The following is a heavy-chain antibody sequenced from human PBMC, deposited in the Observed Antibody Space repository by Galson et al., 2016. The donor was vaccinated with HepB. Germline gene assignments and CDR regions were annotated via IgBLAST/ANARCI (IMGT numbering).Heavy chain of an antibody. Sequence: SLRLSCAASGFAVRNNYMGWVRQAPGKGLEWVSLIYSGGSTSYADSVKGRFTISRDHFKNTLYLQMNSLRAEDTAVYFCTCGRSPGAYWGQGTLVTASS. CDR1: GFAVRNNY. CDR2: IYSGGST. D-gene: IGHD3-16*02. J-gene: IGHJ4*02. V-gene: IGHV3-53*01. CDR3: TCGRSPGAY.